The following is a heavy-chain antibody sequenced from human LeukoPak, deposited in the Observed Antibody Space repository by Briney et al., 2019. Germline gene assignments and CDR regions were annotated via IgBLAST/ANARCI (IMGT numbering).Heavy chain of an antibody. D-gene: IGHD3-10*01. J-gene: IGHJ6*02. CDR2: LGGLSESV. CDR3: ARRWLGDPYGMDV. V-gene: IGHV3-23*01. CDR1: GFIFSNYA. Sequence: PGGSLRLSCAASGFIFSNYAMTWVRQAPGKGLEWASILGGLSESVYYPDSVKGRFTVSRDNSKDTLYLEINSLRGEDTATYYCARRWLGDPYGMDVWGQGTTVTVSS.